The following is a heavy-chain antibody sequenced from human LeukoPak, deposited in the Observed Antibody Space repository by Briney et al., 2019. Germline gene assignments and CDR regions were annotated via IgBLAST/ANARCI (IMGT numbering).Heavy chain of an antibody. CDR1: GFTFSSYV. Sequence: GGSLRLSCVGSGFTFSSYVMSWVRQAPGKRLEWVSAISGSGGSTYYADSVKGRFTISRDNSKNTLYLQMNSLRAEDTAVYYCAKNNYYDSSGYLYWGQGTLVTVSS. J-gene: IGHJ4*02. CDR2: ISGSGGST. V-gene: IGHV3-23*01. CDR3: AKNNYYDSSGYLY. D-gene: IGHD3-22*01.